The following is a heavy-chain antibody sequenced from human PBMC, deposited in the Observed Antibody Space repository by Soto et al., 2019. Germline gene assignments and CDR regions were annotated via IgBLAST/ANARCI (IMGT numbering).Heavy chain of an antibody. CDR2: ISYDGSNK. Sequence: QVQLVESGGGVVQPGRSLRLSCAASGFTFGSYAMHWVRQAPGKGLEWVAVISYDGSNKYYADSVKGRFTISRDNSKNTLYLQMNSLRAEDTAVYYCARASGGIQLRSPYYYYYYGMDVWGQGATVSVSS. J-gene: IGHJ6*02. CDR1: GFTFGSYA. D-gene: IGHD5-18*01. CDR3: ARASGGIQLRSPYYYYYYGMDV. V-gene: IGHV3-30-3*01.